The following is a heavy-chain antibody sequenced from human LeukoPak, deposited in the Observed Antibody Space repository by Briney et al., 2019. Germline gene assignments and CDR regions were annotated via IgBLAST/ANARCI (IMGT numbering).Heavy chain of an antibody. Sequence: SVKVSCKASGGTFSSYAISWVRQAPGQGREWMGGIIPIFGTANNAQKFQGRVTITTDESTSTAYMELSSLRSEDTAVYYCARNSKYCSGGSCYDPFDYWGQGTLVTVSS. CDR2: IIPIFGTA. D-gene: IGHD2-15*01. J-gene: IGHJ4*02. CDR3: ARNSKYCSGGSCYDPFDY. V-gene: IGHV1-69*05. CDR1: GGTFSSYA.